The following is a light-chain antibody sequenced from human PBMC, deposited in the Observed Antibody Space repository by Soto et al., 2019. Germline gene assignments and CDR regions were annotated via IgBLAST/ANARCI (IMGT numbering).Light chain of an antibody. Sequence: QSVLTQPASVSGSPGQSITISCTGTSSDVGGYNSVSWYQHHPGKAPKLMIYDVSNRSSGVSSRFSGSKSDNTASLTISGLQAEDEADYYCKSYTSRSTYVFGTGTRSP. CDR3: KSYTSRSTYV. V-gene: IGLV2-14*03. J-gene: IGLJ1*01. CDR2: DVS. CDR1: SSDVGGYNS.